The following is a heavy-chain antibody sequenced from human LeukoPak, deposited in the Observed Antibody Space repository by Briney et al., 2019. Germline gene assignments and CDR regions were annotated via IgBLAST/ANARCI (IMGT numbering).Heavy chain of an antibody. D-gene: IGHD1-26*01. V-gene: IGHV3-15*01. CDR3: TTDGVGVEGATYDN. J-gene: IGHJ4*02. CDR2: IKAKAHGGTI. CDR1: GFTFSSYA. Sequence: GGSLRLSCAASGFTFSSYAMSWVRQAPGKGLEWVGRIKAKAHGGTIEYAAPVKGRFTTSRDDSKNTLYLQMNSLKTEDTAVYYCTTDGVGVEGATYDNWGQGTLVSVSS.